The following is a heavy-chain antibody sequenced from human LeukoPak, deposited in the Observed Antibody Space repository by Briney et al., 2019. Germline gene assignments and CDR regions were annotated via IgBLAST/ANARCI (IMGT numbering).Heavy chain of an antibody. CDR3: AKRGCDTNGCPYYFDY. J-gene: IGHJ4*02. CDR2: ISGRGDTT. CDR1: GFTFSSYA. D-gene: IGHD2-8*01. V-gene: IGHV3-23*01. Sequence: PGGSLRLSCGGSGFTFSSYAMSWVRQAPGKGLEWVSGISGRGDTTYYADSVKGRFTISRDNSKNTLYPQMNSLRAEDTAVYYCAKRGCDTNGCPYYFDYWGQGTLVTVSS.